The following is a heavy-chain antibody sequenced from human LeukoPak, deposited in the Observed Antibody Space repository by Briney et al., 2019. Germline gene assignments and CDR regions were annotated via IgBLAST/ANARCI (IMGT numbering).Heavy chain of an antibody. V-gene: IGHV3-30*03. J-gene: IGHJ4*02. D-gene: IGHD2-2*01. CDR2: ISYDGSNK. Sequence: GGSLRLSCAASGFTFSSYGMHWVRQAPGKGLEWVAVISYDGSNKYYADSVKGRFTISRDNSKNTLYLQMNSLGAEDTAVYYCARDGQDLGYCSSTSCYGWTYFDYWGQGTLVTVSS. CDR3: ARDGQDLGYCSSTSCYGWTYFDY. CDR1: GFTFSSYG.